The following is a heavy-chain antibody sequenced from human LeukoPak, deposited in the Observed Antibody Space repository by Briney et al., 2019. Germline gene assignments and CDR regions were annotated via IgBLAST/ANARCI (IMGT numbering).Heavy chain of an antibody. V-gene: IGHV1-69*05. J-gene: IGHJ5*02. CDR3: ARVPGGNWNDESLKTRNWFDP. Sequence: PVKVSCKASGGTFSSYAISWVRQAPGQGLEWMGGIIPIFGTANYAQKFQGRVTITTDESTSTAYMELSSLRSEDTAVYYCARVPGGNWNDESLKTRNWFDPWGQGTLVTVSS. D-gene: IGHD1-20*01. CDR1: GGTFSSYA. CDR2: IIPIFGTA.